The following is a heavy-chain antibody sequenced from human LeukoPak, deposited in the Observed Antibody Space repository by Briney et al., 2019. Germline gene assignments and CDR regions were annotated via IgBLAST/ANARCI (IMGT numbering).Heavy chain of an antibody. V-gene: IGHV1-2*02. CDR2: INPDSGGT. CDR1: GYTFTAYY. J-gene: IGHJ6*03. D-gene: IGHD3-10*01. CDR3: ARNYYTSGSPLYYYYYMDV. Sequence: ASVKVSCKTSGYTFTAYYLHWVRQAPGQGLEWMGWINPDSGGTNYAQRFQGRVTMTRDTSISTAFMELSSLRSDDTAVYYCARNYYTSGSPLYYYYYMDVWGKGTTVTVSS.